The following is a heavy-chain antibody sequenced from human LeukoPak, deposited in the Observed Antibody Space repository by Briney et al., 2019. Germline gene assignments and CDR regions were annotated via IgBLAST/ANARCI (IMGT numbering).Heavy chain of an antibody. CDR3: AREGSRYYYDSTPRQAAFDI. CDR1: GFTFSSYG. V-gene: IGHV3-33*01. D-gene: IGHD3-22*01. CDR2: IWYDGSDK. Sequence: PGRSLRLSCAASGFTFSSYGMHWVRHAPGKGLEWVAVIWYDGSDKYYADSVKGRFTISRDNSKNTLYLQMNSLRAEDTAVYDCAREGSRYYYDSTPRQAAFDIWGQGTMVTVSS. J-gene: IGHJ3*02.